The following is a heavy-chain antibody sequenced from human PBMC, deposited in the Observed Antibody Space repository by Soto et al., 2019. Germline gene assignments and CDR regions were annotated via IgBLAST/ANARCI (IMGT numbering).Heavy chain of an antibody. V-gene: IGHV4-34*01. CDR2: ISHSGST. Sequence: SXTLSLTCAVYDGSFRGSYGRWLRQPPGKGLEWIGEISHSGSTNYNPPLKSRVTMSVDTSKNQFSLNLASVTAADTAMYYCARGSIAARLQYWGQGTLVTVSS. D-gene: IGHD6-6*01. J-gene: IGHJ4*02. CDR3: ARGSIAARLQY. CDR1: DGSFRGSY.